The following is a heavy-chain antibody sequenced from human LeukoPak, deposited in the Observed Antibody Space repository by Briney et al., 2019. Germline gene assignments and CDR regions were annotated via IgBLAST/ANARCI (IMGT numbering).Heavy chain of an antibody. J-gene: IGHJ3*02. D-gene: IGHD3-16*02. V-gene: IGHV3-30*18. Sequence: GRSLRLSCAASGFTFTTYAIHWVRQAPGKGLEWVAVISYDGSHKYYGDSVKGRFTISRDNSKNTLYLLMNSLRVEDTAVYHCAKAADTPIAPPLFDVFDIGAKGKMVTVSS. CDR2: ISYDGSHK. CDR3: AKAADTPIAPPLFDVFDI. CDR1: GFTFTTYA.